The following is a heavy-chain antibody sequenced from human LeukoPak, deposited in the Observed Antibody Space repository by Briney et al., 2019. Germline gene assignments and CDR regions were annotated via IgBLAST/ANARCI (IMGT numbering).Heavy chain of an antibody. D-gene: IGHD3-10*01. Sequence: ASVKVSCKASGYTFTSYGISWVRQAPGQGLEWMGWISAYNGSTNYAQKLQGRVSMTTDTSTSTAYMELRSLRSDDTAVYYCARGSDILPWFGELPFDYWGQGTLVTVSS. CDR3: ARGSDILPWFGELPFDY. J-gene: IGHJ4*02. CDR2: ISAYNGST. V-gene: IGHV1-18*01. CDR1: GYTFTSYG.